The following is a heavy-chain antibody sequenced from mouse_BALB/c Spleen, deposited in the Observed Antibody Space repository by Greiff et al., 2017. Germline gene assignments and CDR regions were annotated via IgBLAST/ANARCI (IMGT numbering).Heavy chain of an antibody. V-gene: IGHV1-66*01. D-gene: IGHD2-4*01. CDR1: GYSFTSYY. CDR3: ARGTMITTEYCDY. Sequence: VQLQQSGPELVKPGASVKISCKASGYSFTSYYIHWVKQRPGQGLEWIGWIFPGSGNTKYNEKFKGKATLTADTTSSTAYMQLSSLTSEDSAVYVCARGTMITTEYCDYWGKDTTHTVST. J-gene: IGHJ2*01. CDR2: IFPGSGNT.